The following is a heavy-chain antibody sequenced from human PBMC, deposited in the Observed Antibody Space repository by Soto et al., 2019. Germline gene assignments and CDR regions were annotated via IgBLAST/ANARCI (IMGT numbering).Heavy chain of an antibody. CDR3: ARHRGPSPVY. D-gene: IGHD3-10*01. J-gene: IGHJ4*02. V-gene: IGHV4-39*01. Sequence: QVQLQESGPGLVKPSETLSLTCTVSGGSISGYYWTWIRQPPGKGLEWVGSLFYGGTTDYNPSLKSGLTLALDTSNNQFSLKVRSVTGADTAVYYRARHRGPSPVYWGQGNLVTASS. CDR2: LFYGGTT. CDR1: GGSISGYY.